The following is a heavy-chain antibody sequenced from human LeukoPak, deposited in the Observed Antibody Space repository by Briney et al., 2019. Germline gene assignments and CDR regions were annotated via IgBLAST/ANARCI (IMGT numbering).Heavy chain of an antibody. CDR3: ARGKYYFDY. CDR2: MYYSGNT. CDR1: VDSISGYY. V-gene: IGHV4-59*01. J-gene: IGHJ4*02. Sequence: SETLSLTCTVSVDSISGYYWSWIRQPPGKGLEWIGYMYYSGNTNYNPSLKSRLTTSLDTSKNQFSLRLSSVTAADTAVYYCARGKYYFDYWGQGTLVTVSS.